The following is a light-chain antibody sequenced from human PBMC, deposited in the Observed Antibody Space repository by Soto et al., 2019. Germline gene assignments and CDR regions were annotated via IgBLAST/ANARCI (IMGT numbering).Light chain of an antibody. V-gene: IGKV3-15*01. CDR1: QTVSSN. CDR2: GAS. CDR3: QQYHNWPPLT. J-gene: IGKJ4*01. Sequence: EIVMTQSPATLSVFPGERATLSCRASQTVSSNLAWYQQKPGQAPRLLIYGASTRATGIPARFRGSGSGTEFTLTICSLQSEDLAVYYCQQYHNWPPLTFGGGTEVEIK.